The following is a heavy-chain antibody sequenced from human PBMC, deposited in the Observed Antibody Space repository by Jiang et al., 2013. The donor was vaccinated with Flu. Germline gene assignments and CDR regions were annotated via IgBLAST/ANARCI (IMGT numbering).Heavy chain of an antibody. D-gene: IGHD6-6*01. CDR1: GYTFTGYY. Sequence: GYTFTGYYMHWVRQAPGQGLEWMGRINPNSGGTNSAQKFQGRVTMTRDTSISTAYMELSRLRSDDTAVYYCARVSRLRDSSSSGESYGMDVWGQGTTVTVSS. J-gene: IGHJ6*02. CDR2: INPNSGGT. CDR3: ARVSRLRDSSSSGESYGMDV. V-gene: IGHV1-2*06.